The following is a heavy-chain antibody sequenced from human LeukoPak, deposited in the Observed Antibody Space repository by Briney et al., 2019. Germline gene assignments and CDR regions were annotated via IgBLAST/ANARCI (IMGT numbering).Heavy chain of an antibody. V-gene: IGHV1-2*02. CDR1: GYTFTGYY. J-gene: IGHJ4*02. Sequence: ASVKVSCKASGYTFTGYYMHWVRQAPGQGLEWMGWINPNSGGTNYAQKFQGRVTMTRDTSISTAYMELSRLTSDDTAVYYCARPARIAARPAAFDYWGQGTLVTVSS. D-gene: IGHD6-6*01. CDR2: INPNSGGT. CDR3: ARPARIAARPAAFDY.